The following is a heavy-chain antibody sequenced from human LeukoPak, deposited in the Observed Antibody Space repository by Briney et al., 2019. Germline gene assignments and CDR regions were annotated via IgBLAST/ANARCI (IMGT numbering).Heavy chain of an antibody. J-gene: IGHJ4*02. D-gene: IGHD6-19*01. Sequence: PSETLSLTCAVSGGSISSSNWWSWVRQPPGKGLEWIGAFYDSGSTNYTQTLRSPVTISVDKSKSTFSLKLSSVTAADTAVYYCARWRVQGGYYFDYWGQGTLVTVSS. V-gene: IGHV4-4*02. CDR2: FYDSGST. CDR1: GGSISSSNW. CDR3: ARWRVQGGYYFDY.